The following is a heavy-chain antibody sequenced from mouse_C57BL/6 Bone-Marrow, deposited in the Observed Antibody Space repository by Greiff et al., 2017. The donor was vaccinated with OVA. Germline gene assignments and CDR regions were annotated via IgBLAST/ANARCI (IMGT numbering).Heavy chain of an antibody. CDR2: INPNNGGT. V-gene: IGHV1-18*01. D-gene: IGHD2-5*01. CDR3: ARWVYYSNYEYYFDY. CDR1: GYTFTDYN. Sequence: VQLKQSGPELVKPGASVKIPCKASGYTFTDYNMDWVKQSHGKSLEWIGDINPNNGGTIYNQKFKGKATLTVDKSSSTAYMELRSLTSEDTAVYYCARWVYYSNYEYYFDYWGQGTTLTVSS. J-gene: IGHJ2*01.